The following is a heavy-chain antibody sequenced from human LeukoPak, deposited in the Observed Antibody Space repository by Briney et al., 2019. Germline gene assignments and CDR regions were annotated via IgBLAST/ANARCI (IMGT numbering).Heavy chain of an antibody. CDR3: TGHHQAYSRTY. CDR2: IGTDASST. V-gene: IGHV3-74*01. Sequence: GGSLRLSCEASGFTFSSYWMHWVRQAPGKGLVWVSRIGTDASSTTYADSVKGRFTISRDNAKDTLYLQMNSLRAEDTAVYYCTGHHQAYSRTYWGQGTLVTVSS. CDR1: GFTFSSYW. D-gene: IGHD6-13*01. J-gene: IGHJ4*02.